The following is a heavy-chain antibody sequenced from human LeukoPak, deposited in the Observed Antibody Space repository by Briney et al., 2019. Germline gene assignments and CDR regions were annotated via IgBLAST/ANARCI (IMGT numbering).Heavy chain of an antibody. D-gene: IGHD3-22*01. CDR2: ISGSGGST. V-gene: IGHV3-23*01. CDR3: AKVSRYDSSGYYYVTGYFDY. J-gene: IGHJ4*02. Sequence: GGSLRLSCAASGFTFSSYAMSWVRQAPGKGLEWVSAISGSGGSTYYADSVKGRFTISRDNSKNTLYLQMNSLRAEDTVVYYCAKVSRYDSSGYYYVTGYFDYWGQGTLVTVSS. CDR1: GFTFSSYA.